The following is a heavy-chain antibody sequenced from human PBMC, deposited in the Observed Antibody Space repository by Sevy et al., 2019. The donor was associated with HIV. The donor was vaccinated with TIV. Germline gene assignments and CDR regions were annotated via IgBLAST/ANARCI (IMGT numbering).Heavy chain of an antibody. V-gene: IGHV3-43D*03. CDR2: ITWDGGSP. J-gene: IGHJ4*02. D-gene: IGHD3-10*01. CDR3: AKDIAGEGSGSYYFDS. Sequence: GGSLRLSCTASGFTFDDYTMDWVRQAPGKGLEWVSSITWDGGSPYYADSVKGRFTISRDNSKNSLYLQMNSLRPEDTALYYCAKDIAGEGSGSYYFDSWGQGTLVTVSS. CDR1: GFTFDDYT.